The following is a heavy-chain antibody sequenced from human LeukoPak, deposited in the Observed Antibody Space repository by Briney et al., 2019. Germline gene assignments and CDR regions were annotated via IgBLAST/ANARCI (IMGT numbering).Heavy chain of an antibody. CDR2: INPNSGGT. J-gene: IGHJ4*02. CDR3: ARGPFVVIPAAIPSHLDY. D-gene: IGHD2-2*01. V-gene: IGHV1-2*06. CDR1: GYTFTGYY. Sequence: ASVKVSCKASGYTFTGYYMHWVRQAPGQGLEWMGRINPNSGGTNYAQKFRGRVTMTRDTSISTAYMELSRLRSDDTAVYYCARGPFVVIPAAIPSHLDYWGQGTLVAVSS.